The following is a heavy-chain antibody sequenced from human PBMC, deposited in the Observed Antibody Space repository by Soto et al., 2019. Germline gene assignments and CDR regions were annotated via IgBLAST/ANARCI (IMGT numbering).Heavy chain of an antibody. J-gene: IGHJ4*02. V-gene: IGHV1-8*01. CDR2: MNPNSGNT. CDR3: ARGGPFRIAARRGNDY. D-gene: IGHD6-6*01. Sequence: ASVKVSCKASGYTFTSYDINWVRQATGQGLEWMGWMNPNSGNTGYAQKFQGRVTMTRNTSVSTAYMELSSLRSEDTAVYYCARGGPFRIAARRGNDYWGQGTLVTVSS. CDR1: GYTFTSYD.